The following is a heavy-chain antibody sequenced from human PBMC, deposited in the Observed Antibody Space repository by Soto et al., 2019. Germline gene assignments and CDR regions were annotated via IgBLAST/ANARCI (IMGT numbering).Heavy chain of an antibody. CDR3: ARDFILTGYYDGGYYYYGMDV. J-gene: IGHJ6*02. CDR2: IYYSGST. D-gene: IGHD3-9*01. CDR1: GGSVSSGSYY. V-gene: IGHV4-61*01. Sequence: SETLSLTCTVSGGSVSSGSYYWSWIRQPPGKGLEWIGYIYYSGSTNYNPSLKSRVTISVDTSKNQFSLKLSSVTAADTAVYYCARDFILTGYYDGGYYYYGMDVWGQGTTVTAP.